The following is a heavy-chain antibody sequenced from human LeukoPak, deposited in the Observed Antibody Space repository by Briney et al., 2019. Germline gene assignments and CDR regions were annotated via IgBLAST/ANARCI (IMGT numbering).Heavy chain of an antibody. CDR3: ARQYSGSYYGPSFDY. Sequence: GGSLRLSCAASGFTFSSYGMHWVRQAPGKGLEWVAVISYDGSNKYYADSVKGRFTISRDNSKNTLYLQMNSLRAEDTAVYYCARQYSGSYYGPSFDYWGQGTLVTVSS. D-gene: IGHD1-26*01. V-gene: IGHV3-30*03. CDR2: ISYDGSNK. CDR1: GFTFSSYG. J-gene: IGHJ4*02.